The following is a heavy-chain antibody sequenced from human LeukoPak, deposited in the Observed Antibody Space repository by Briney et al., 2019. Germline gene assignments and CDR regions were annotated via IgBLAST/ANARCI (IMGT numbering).Heavy chain of an antibody. Sequence: PSGTLSLTCTVSGYSIAHGFFWAWIRPPPGGGLEWIGSLYHSGTTYYNTSLKSRISTSVDTSKNQFSLKLRLVTAADTAVYYCARVEVPRDINDWYFDLWGRGTLVTVSS. CDR3: ARVEVPRDINDWYFDL. CDR1: GYSIAHGFF. D-gene: IGHD2-15*01. CDR2: LYHSGTT. J-gene: IGHJ2*01. V-gene: IGHV4-38-2*02.